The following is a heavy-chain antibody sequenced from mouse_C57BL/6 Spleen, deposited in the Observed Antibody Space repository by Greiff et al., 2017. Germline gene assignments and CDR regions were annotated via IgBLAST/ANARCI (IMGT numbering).Heavy chain of an antibody. D-gene: IGHD1-1*01. CDR3: ARQADYYGSSAWFAY. CDR2: ISGGGGNT. CDR1: GFTFSSYT. V-gene: IGHV5-9*01. Sequence: DVKLVESGGGLVKPGGSLKLSCAASGFTFSSYTMSWVRQTPEKRLEWVATISGGGGNTYYPDSVKGRFTISRDNAKNTLYLQMSSLRSEDTALYYCARQADYYGSSAWFAYWGQGTLVTVSA. J-gene: IGHJ3*01.